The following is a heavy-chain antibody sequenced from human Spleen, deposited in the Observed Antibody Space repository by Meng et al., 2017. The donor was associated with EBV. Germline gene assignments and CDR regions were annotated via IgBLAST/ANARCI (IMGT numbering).Heavy chain of an antibody. CDR1: GFTVSSNY. Sequence: EVQLVESGGGLIQPGGXXXLFCSASGFTVSSNYMSWVRQAPGKGLEWVSVIYSGGSTYYADSVKGRFTISRDNSKNTLYLQMNSLRAEDTAVYYCARGQFDDFWSGYKYNWFDPWGQGTLVTVSS. V-gene: IGHV3-53*01. CDR2: IYSGGST. CDR3: ARGQFDDFWSGYKYNWFDP. D-gene: IGHD3-3*01. J-gene: IGHJ5*02.